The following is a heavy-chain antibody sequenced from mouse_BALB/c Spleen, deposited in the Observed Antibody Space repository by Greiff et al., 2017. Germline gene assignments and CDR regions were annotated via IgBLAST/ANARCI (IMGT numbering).Heavy chain of an antibody. Sequence: EVQLQESGPDLVKPSQSLSLTCTVTGYSITSGYSWPWIRQFPGNKLEWMGYIHYSGSTNYNPSLKSRISITRDTSKNQFFLQLNSVTTEDTATYYCARREGRGFAYWGQGTLVTVSA. J-gene: IGHJ3*01. V-gene: IGHV3-1*02. CDR2: IHYSGST. CDR3: ARREGRGFAY. D-gene: IGHD3-3*01. CDR1: GYSITSGYS.